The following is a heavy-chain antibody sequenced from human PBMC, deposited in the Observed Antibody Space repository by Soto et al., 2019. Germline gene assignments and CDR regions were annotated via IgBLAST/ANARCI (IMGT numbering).Heavy chain of an antibody. CDR1: GESFSAYY. Sequence: SETLSLTCAVYGESFSAYYWTWIRQPPGKGLEWIGEINHSGSTKYNPSLRSRVTVSVDTSKHQFSLKLSSVTAADTAVYYCARDLRATYYYDTKGGNWFDPWGQGTLVTSPQ. V-gene: IGHV4-34*01. D-gene: IGHD3-22*01. J-gene: IGHJ5*02. CDR3: ARDLRATYYYDTKGGNWFDP. CDR2: INHSGST.